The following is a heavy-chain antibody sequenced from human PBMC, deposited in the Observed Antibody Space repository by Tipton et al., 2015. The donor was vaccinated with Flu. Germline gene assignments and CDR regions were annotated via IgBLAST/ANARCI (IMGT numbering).Heavy chain of an antibody. D-gene: IGHD4-11*01. Sequence: TLSLTCTVSGGSISSYYWSWLRQPPGKGLEWIGYIYYSGSTNYNPSLKSRVTISVDTSKNQFSLQLNSVTAADTAVYYCASATTVATSVMDVWGKGTTVTVSS. CDR2: IYYSGST. CDR1: GGSISSYY. J-gene: IGHJ6*04. V-gene: IGHV4-59*01. CDR3: ASATTVATSVMDV.